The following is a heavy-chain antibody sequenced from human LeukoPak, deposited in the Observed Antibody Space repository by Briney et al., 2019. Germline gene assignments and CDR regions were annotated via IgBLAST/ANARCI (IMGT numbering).Heavy chain of an antibody. V-gene: IGHV4-34*01. Sequence: SETLSLTCAVYGGSFSGYYWSWIRQPPGKGLEWIGEINHSGSTNYNPSLKSRVTISVDTSKNQFSLKLSSVTAADTAVYYCARHRNSSHFRYWGQGTLVTVSS. CDR2: INHSGST. CDR1: GGSFSGYY. D-gene: IGHD6-13*01. J-gene: IGHJ4*02. CDR3: ARHRNSSHFRY.